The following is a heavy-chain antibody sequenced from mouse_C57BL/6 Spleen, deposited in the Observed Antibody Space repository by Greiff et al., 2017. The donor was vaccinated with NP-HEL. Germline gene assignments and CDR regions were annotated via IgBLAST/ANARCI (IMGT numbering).Heavy chain of an antibody. V-gene: IGHV2-2*01. CDR1: GFSLTSYG. D-gene: IGHD2-4*01. Sequence: QVQLQQSGPGLVQPSQSLSITCTVSGFSLTSYGVHWVRQSPGKGLEWLGVIWSGGSTDYNAAFISRLSISKDNSKSQVFFKMNSLQADDTAIYYCARNPIDYDWYFDVWGSGTTVTVSS. J-gene: IGHJ1*01. CDR3: ARNPIDYDWYFDV. CDR2: IWSGGST.